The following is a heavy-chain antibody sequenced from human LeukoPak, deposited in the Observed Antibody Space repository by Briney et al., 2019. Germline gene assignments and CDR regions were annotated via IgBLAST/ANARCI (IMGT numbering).Heavy chain of an antibody. D-gene: IGHD2-2*01. V-gene: IGHV1-69*04. CDR2: IIPILGIA. CDR1: GGTLSSYT. CDR3: ARDYRASSIVVVPAASYNWFDP. Sequence: LVKVSCKACGGTLSSYTISWVRQAPGQGLEWMGRIIPILGIANYAQKFQGRVTITADKSTSTAYMELSSLRSEDTAVYYCARDYRASSIVVVPAASYNWFDPWGQGTLVTVSS. J-gene: IGHJ5*02.